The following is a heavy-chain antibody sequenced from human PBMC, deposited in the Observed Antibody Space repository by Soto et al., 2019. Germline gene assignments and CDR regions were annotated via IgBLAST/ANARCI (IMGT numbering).Heavy chain of an antibody. V-gene: IGHV4-59*01. J-gene: IGHJ4*02. CDR1: GGSISSYY. Sequence: TLSLTCSVSGGSISSYYWSWIRQPPGKGLEWIGYIYSSGSTNYNPSLKSRVTISVDTSKNQFSLKLSSVTAADTAVYYCARGNDYGGIDYWGQGTLVTVSS. CDR2: IYSSGST. D-gene: IGHD4-17*01. CDR3: ARGNDYGGIDY.